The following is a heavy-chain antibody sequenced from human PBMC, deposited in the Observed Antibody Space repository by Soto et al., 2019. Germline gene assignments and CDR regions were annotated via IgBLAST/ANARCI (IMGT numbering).Heavy chain of an antibody. Sequence: SVKVSCKASGGTFSSYAISWVRQAPGQGLEWMGGIIPIFGTANYAQKFQGRVTITADKSTSTAYMELSSLRSEDTAVYYCARLDDSSGYPYYYYYGMDVWGQGTTVTV. CDR3: ARLDDSSGYPYYYYYGMDV. J-gene: IGHJ6*02. V-gene: IGHV1-69*06. D-gene: IGHD3-22*01. CDR2: IIPIFGTA. CDR1: GGTFSSYA.